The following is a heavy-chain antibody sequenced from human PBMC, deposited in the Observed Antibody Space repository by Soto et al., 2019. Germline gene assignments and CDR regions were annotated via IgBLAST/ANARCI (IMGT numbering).Heavy chain of an antibody. Sequence: QVQLVQSGAEVKEPGSSVRVSCKASGGTFDNFIMNWVRQTPGQGLEWMGGIVPMLGTPTYAEKFKGRVSSSAPGSTSTLHAARLSLMPACTSIYYGPRMGTCITVLSGYAGMDVWGQGNTVSFSS. CDR2: IVPMLGTP. CDR1: GGTFDNFI. D-gene: IGHD3-10*01. CDR3: PRMGTCITVLSGYAGMDV. V-gene: IGHV1-69*01. J-gene: IGHJ6*02.